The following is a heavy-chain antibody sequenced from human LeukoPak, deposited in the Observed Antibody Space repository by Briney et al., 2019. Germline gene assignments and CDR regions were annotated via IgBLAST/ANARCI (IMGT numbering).Heavy chain of an antibody. CDR1: GFTFSSYG. CDR3: AKVINDSSGYYYDY. J-gene: IGHJ4*02. CDR2: ISYDGSNK. D-gene: IGHD3-22*01. V-gene: IGHV3-30*18. Sequence: GGSLRLSCAASGFTFSSYGMHWVRQAPGKGLEWVAVISYDGSNKYYADSVKGRFTISRDNSKNTLYLQMNSLRAEDTAVYYCAKVINDSSGYYYDYWGQGTLVTVSS.